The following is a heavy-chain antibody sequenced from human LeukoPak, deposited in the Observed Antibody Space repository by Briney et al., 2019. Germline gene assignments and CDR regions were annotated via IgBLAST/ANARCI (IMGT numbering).Heavy chain of an antibody. J-gene: IGHJ4*02. CDR3: ARDIPSQYYGVSGLPY. V-gene: IGHV3-74*01. Sequence: GGSLRLSCEASGFTFSSYWMHWVRQAPGKGLVWVSRISSDGSSTNYADSVKGRFTISRDNAKNTLYLQMNSLRAEDTAVYYCARDIPSQYYGVSGLPYWGQGTLVTVSS. CDR2: ISSDGSST. CDR1: GFTFSSYW. D-gene: IGHD3-10*01.